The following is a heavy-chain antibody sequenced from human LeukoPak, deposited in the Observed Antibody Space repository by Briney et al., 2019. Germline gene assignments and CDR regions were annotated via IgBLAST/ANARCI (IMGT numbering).Heavy chain of an antibody. J-gene: IGHJ4*02. CDR3: TKRIDGAGSYYIDF. D-gene: IGHD3-10*01. CDR2: IGGTDGTT. Sequence: GGSLRLSCAASGFTFRNYVVNWVHQAPGKGLEWVSAIGGTDGTTFYAAFVKGRFTISRDNSRNTLYLQMNSLRAEDTAVYYCTKRIDGAGSYYIDFWGQGTVVTVSS. V-gene: IGHV3-23*01. CDR1: GFTFRNYV.